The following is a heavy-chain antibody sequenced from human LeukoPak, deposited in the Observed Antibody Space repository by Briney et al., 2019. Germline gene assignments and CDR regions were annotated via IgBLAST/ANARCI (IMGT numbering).Heavy chain of an antibody. CDR2: IYYSGST. D-gene: IGHD6-19*01. CDR1: GGSISSSSYY. CDR3: ARARGGSMYSSGWFDY. Sequence: SETLSLTCTVSGGSISSSSYYWGWIRQPPGKGLEWIGSIYYSGSTYYNPSLKSRVTISVDTSKNQFSLKLSSVTAADTAVYYCARARGGSMYSSGWFDYWGQGTLVTVSS. V-gene: IGHV4-39*01. J-gene: IGHJ4*02.